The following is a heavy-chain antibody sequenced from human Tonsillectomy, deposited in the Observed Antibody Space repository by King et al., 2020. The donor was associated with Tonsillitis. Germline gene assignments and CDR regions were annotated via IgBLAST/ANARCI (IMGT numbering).Heavy chain of an antibody. D-gene: IGHD6-13*01. J-gene: IGHJ4*02. CDR2: IYYSGST. Sequence: QLQESGPGLVKPSETLSLTCTVSGGSISSYYWSWIRQPPGKGLEWIGYIYYSGSTNYNPSLKSRVTISVDTSKNQFSLKLSSVTAADTAVYYCVRDSSSWFHFDCWGQGTLVTVSS. CDR1: GGSISSYY. V-gene: IGHV4-59*01. CDR3: VRDSSSWFHFDC.